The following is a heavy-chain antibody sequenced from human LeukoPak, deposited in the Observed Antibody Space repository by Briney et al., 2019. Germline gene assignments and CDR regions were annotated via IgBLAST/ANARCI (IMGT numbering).Heavy chain of an antibody. V-gene: IGHV4-39*07. CDR1: GGSISSSSYY. D-gene: IGHD2-15*01. J-gene: IGHJ6*03. Sequence: PSETLSLTCNVSGGSISSSSYYWGWIRQPPGNGLEWIGSIYYSGSTYYNPSLKSRVTLSVDTSKNQFSLKLSSVTAADTAVYYCARSGGYYYYMDVWGKGTTVTVSS. CDR3: ARSGGYYYYMDV. CDR2: IYYSGST.